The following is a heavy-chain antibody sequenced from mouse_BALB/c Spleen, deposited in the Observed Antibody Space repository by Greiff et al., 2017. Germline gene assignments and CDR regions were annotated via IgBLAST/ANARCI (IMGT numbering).Heavy chain of an antibody. CDR1: GFNIKDYY. CDR2: IDPENGNT. CDR3: ASGNYDLDY. V-gene: IGHV14-1*02. Sequence: EVQLQQSGAELVRPGALVKLSCKASGFNIKDYYMHWVKQRPEQGLEWIGWIDPENGNTIYDPKFQGKASITADTSSNTAYLQLSSLTSEDTAVYYCASGNYDLDYWGQGTTLTVSS. J-gene: IGHJ2*01. D-gene: IGHD2-1*01.